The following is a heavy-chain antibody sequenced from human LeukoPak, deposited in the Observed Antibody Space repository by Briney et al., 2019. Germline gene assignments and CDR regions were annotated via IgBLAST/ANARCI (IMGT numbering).Heavy chain of an antibody. CDR3: ARDIAMVRGGIISPPDAFDI. CDR2: IWYDGSYE. CDR1: GFSFSNYG. Sequence: GGSLRVSSAPPGFSFSNYGINWVRQAPGKGLERGAHIWYDGSYEDFADSAKGRFTISRDNSKKTLYLQMISLRAEDTAVYYCARDIAMVRGGIISPPDAFDIWGQGTMVTVSS. D-gene: IGHD3-10*01. V-gene: IGHV3-33*01. J-gene: IGHJ3*02.